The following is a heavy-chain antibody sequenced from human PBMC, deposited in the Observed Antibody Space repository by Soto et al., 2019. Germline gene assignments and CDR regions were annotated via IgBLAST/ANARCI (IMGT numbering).Heavy chain of an antibody. CDR1: GYSFTSYG. D-gene: IGHD3-3*01. J-gene: IGHJ6*02. Sequence: XSVKVSCKASGYSFTSYGISWVRQAPGQGLEWMGWISAYNGNTNYAQKLQGRVTMTTDTSTSTAYMELRSLRSDDTAVYYCAASPYDFWSGYFSGYYGMDVWGQGTTVTVSS. V-gene: IGHV1-18*01. CDR3: AASPYDFWSGYFSGYYGMDV. CDR2: ISAYNGNT.